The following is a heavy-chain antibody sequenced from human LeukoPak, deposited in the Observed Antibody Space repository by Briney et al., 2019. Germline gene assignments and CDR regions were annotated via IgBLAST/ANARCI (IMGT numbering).Heavy chain of an antibody. J-gene: IGHJ4*02. CDR1: GGSFSGYY. V-gene: IGHV4-34*01. CDR2: INHSGST. D-gene: IGHD1-1*01. CDR3: AAGRVAPLVDY. Sequence: SETLSLTCAVYGGSFSGYYWSWIRQPPGKGLEWIGEINHSGSTNYNPSLKSRVTTSVDTSKNQFSLKLSSVTAADTAVYYCAAGRVAPLVDYWGQGTLVTVSS.